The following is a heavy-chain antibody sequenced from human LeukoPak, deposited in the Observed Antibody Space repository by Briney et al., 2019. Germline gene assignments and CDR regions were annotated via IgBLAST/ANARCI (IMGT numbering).Heavy chain of an antibody. CDR2: SGTAGDT. Sequence: GGSLTLSCAASGFTFSSYDMHWVRKAAGKGLEWVSTSGTAGDTYYPGTVKGRFTISRENAKNSLYLQMNSLRAGDTAVYYCARGRDFGYSYGGYYYMDVWGKGPTVTVSS. D-gene: IGHD5-18*01. V-gene: IGHV3-13*01. CDR3: ARGRDFGYSYGGYYYMDV. J-gene: IGHJ6*03. CDR1: GFTFSSYD.